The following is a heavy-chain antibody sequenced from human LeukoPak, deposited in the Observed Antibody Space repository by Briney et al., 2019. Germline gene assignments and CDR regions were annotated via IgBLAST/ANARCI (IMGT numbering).Heavy chain of an antibody. CDR2: IVVGSGNT. J-gene: IGHJ3*02. D-gene: IGHD1-26*01. Sequence: AVKITCNTSGVTFTSSAMLGVLRPLGRRVEWLGWIVVGSGNTNYAQKFQERVTITRDMSTSTAYMELSSLRSEDTAVYYCAAEGTELRGAFDIWGQGTMVTVSS. V-gene: IGHV1-58*02. CDR3: AAEGTELRGAFDI. CDR1: GVTFTSSA.